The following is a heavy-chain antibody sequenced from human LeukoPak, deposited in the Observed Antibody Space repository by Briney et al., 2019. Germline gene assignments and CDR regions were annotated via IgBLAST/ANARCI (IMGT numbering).Heavy chain of an antibody. Sequence: GGSLRLSCAASGFTFSSYAMSWVRQAPGKGLEWVSAISGSDDSTYYADSVKGRFTISRDNAKNSLYLQMNSLRAEDTAVYYCARNGGDTAMLNYGGQEPLVTVP. V-gene: IGHV3-23*01. CDR2: ISGSDDST. J-gene: IGHJ4*02. CDR3: ARNGGDTAMLNY. D-gene: IGHD2-21*02. CDR1: GFTFSSYA.